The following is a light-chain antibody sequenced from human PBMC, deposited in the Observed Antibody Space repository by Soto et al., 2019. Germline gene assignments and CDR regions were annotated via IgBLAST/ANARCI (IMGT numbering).Light chain of an antibody. J-gene: IGLJ2*01. CDR1: SSDVGFYNL. V-gene: IGLV2-23*02. Sequence: QSALTQPASVSGSPGQSITISCTGTSSDVGFYNLVSWYQHLPGKAPKLLIFDVTHRPSGVSDRFSGSKSGNTASLTISGVRPEDEADYYCCSYTDIALDVVFGGGTKLTVL. CDR2: DVT. CDR3: CSYTDIALDVV.